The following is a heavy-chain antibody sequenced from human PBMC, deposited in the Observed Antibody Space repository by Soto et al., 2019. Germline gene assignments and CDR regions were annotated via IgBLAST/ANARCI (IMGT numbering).Heavy chain of an antibody. D-gene: IGHD6-6*01. CDR1: GGSTRRSDLT. CDR3: ATSRPLETPEDYFDY. J-gene: IGHJ4*02. Sequence: SETLSLTWTVSGGSTRRSDLTGCDSRLSPTTSLEWFGYIHYTGSAYYTPSLQSQGRMSMDTSKNQCTVKMNSVTAADAAVYYCATSRPLETPEDYFDYWGQGTQVTVSS. CDR2: IHYTGSA. V-gene: IGHV4-30-4*08.